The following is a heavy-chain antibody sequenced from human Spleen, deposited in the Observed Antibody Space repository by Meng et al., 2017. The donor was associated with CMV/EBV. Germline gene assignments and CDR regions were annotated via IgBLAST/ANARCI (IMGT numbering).Heavy chain of an antibody. V-gene: IGHV3-23*03. CDR1: GFTFSNYA. CDR3: AKESSGWRNFDY. J-gene: IGHJ4*02. Sequence: GESLKISCAASGFTFSNYAMSWVRQAPGKGLEWVSFIYGGGTGAYYADSVKGRFTISRDNSRNTLYLQMSSLRAEDTAVYYCAKESSGWRNFDYWGQGTLVTVS. CDR2: IYGGGTGA. D-gene: IGHD6-19*01.